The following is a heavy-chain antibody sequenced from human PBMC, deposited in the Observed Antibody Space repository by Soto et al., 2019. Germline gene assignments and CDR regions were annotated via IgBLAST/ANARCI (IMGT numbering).Heavy chain of an antibody. CDR2: IKRKTDGGTT. V-gene: IGHV3-15*07. D-gene: IGHD3-3*01. CDR1: GFTFSNAW. CDR3: TTDLYYDFWSGYPYYYYYGMDV. J-gene: IGHJ6*02. Sequence: PGGSLRLSCAASGFTFSNAWMNWVRQAPGKGLEWVGRIKRKTDGGTTDYAAPVKGRFTISRDDSKNTLYLQMNSLKTEDTAVYYCTTDLYYDFWSGYPYYYYYGMDVWGQGTTVTVS.